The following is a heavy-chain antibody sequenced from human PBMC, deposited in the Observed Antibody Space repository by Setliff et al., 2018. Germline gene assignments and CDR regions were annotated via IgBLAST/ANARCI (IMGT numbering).Heavy chain of an antibody. CDR1: GYTFTGYY. CDR2: INPNNGDT. CDR3: ARQPMDTIMVTFDY. V-gene: IGHV1-2*02. Sequence: ASVKVSCKASGYTFTGYYFHWVRQAPGQGLEWMGWINPNNGDTKSAQKFQGRLTMTRDASISTAYMELSSLRSDDTAVYYCARQPMDTIMVTFDYWGQGILVTVSS. J-gene: IGHJ4*02. D-gene: IGHD5-12*01.